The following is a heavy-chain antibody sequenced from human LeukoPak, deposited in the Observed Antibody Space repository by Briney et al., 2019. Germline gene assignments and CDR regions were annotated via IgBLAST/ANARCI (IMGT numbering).Heavy chain of an antibody. CDR3: ARERRYYYDSSGYYPMDY. CDR2: ISYDGGNK. CDR1: EFTFSSYP. V-gene: IGHV3-30-3*01. D-gene: IGHD3-22*01. Sequence: RGSLRLSCAASEFTFSSYPMHWVRQAPGKGLEWVAIISYDGGNKYYADSVKGRFTISRDNSKNTRYLQMNSLRAEDTAVYYCARERRYYYDSSGYYPMDYWGQGTLVTVSS. J-gene: IGHJ4*02.